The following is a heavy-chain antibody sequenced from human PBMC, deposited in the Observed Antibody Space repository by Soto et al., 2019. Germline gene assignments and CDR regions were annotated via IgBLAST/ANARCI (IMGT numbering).Heavy chain of an antibody. J-gene: IGHJ3*02. Sequence: GESLKISCKGSGYSFTSYWIGWVRQMPGKGLEGMGSIYPGDSDPRYSPSFQGQVPISAVKSISTACLQWSSLKASDTAMYYCARQPSITMVRGVIDAFDIWGQGTMVTVS. CDR1: GYSFTSYW. D-gene: IGHD3-10*01. CDR3: ARQPSITMVRGVIDAFDI. V-gene: IGHV5-51*01. CDR2: IYPGDSDP.